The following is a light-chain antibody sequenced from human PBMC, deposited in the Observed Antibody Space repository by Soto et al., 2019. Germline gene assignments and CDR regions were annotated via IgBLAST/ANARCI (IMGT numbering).Light chain of an antibody. Sequence: ERVMTQSPATLSVSPGERATLSCRASQSVSSNLGWYQQKPGQAPRLLIYGASTRATGIPARFSGSGSGTEFTLTISSLHSEDFAVYYCQQYNNWPLTLGGGTKVEIK. CDR2: GAS. CDR3: QQYNNWPLT. CDR1: QSVSSN. J-gene: IGKJ4*01. V-gene: IGKV3-15*01.